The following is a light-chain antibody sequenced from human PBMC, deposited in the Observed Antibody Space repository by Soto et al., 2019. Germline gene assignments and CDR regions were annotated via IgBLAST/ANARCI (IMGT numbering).Light chain of an antibody. CDR1: RSVSSTY. V-gene: IGKV3-20*01. Sequence: EIVLSQSPGTLALSPGERATLSCRASRSVSSTYLSWYQQTPGQAPRLLIYSATTRATGIADRFSGSGSGTDFTLTISRLEHEDLAVYYCQQYGSSPYTFGQGTKLEIK. CDR2: SAT. J-gene: IGKJ2*01. CDR3: QQYGSSPYT.